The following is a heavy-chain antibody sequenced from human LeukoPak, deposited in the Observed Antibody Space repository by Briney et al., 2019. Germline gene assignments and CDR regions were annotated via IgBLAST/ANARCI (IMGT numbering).Heavy chain of an antibody. Sequence: GGSLRLSCAASGFTASSNYMSWVRQAPGKGLEWVSVIYSGGSTYYADSVKGRFTISRDNSKNTLYLQMNSLRAEDTAVYYCARLPIYYYDSSGYAWGQGTLVTVSS. V-gene: IGHV3-53*01. CDR2: IYSGGST. D-gene: IGHD3-22*01. J-gene: IGHJ5*02. CDR3: ARLPIYYYDSSGYA. CDR1: GFTASSNY.